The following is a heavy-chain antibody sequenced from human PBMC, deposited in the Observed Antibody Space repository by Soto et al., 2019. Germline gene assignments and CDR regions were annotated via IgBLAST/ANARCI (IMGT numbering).Heavy chain of an antibody. D-gene: IGHD3-10*01. V-gene: IGHV4-39*01. Sequence: SETLSLTCSVSGASINNFAYYWGWIRQPPGKGLEWIGTVYYNENTYYNPSLKSRVAISVDTAKNQFSLNLRSVTASDTAIYFCARRERYYGSPGWFDPWGQGTLVTVSS. J-gene: IGHJ5*01. CDR2: VYYNENT. CDR3: ARRERYYGSPGWFDP. CDR1: GASINNFAYY.